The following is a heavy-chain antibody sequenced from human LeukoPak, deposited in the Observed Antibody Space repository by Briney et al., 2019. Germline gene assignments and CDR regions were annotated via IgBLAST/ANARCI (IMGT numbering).Heavy chain of an antibody. Sequence: GGSLRLSCAASGFTVSSNYMSCVRQAPGKGLEWGSVIYSGGSTYYADSVKGRFTISRDNSKNTLYLQMNSLRAEDTAVYYCARDGGFGYSYGYYYYGMDVWGQGTTVTVSS. D-gene: IGHD5-18*01. CDR1: GFTVSSNY. V-gene: IGHV3-66*01. CDR3: ARDGGFGYSYGYYYYGMDV. J-gene: IGHJ6*02. CDR2: IYSGGST.